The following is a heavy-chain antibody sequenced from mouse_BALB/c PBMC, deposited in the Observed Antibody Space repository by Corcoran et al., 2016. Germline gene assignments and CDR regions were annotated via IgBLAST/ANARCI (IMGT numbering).Heavy chain of an antibody. Sequence: VQLQQSGPELVKPGASMKISCKASGYTFTSYDINWVKQRPGQGLEWIGWIYPGDGSTKYNEKFKGKATLTADKSSSTAYMQLSSLTSENSAVYFCARGGYDAMDYWGQGTSVTVSS. CDR3: ARGGYDAMDY. V-gene: IGHV1S56*01. J-gene: IGHJ4*01. CDR2: IYPGDGST. CDR1: GYTFTSYD.